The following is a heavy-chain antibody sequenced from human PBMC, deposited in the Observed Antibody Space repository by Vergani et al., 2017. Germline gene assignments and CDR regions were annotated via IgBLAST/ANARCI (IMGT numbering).Heavy chain of an antibody. D-gene: IGHD6-19*01. CDR1: GFTFSSYA. Sequence: QVQLVESGGGVVQPGRSLRLSCAASGFTFSSYAMHWVRQAPGKGLEWVAVISYDGSNKYYADSVKGRFTISRDNSKNTLYLQMNSLRAEDTAVYYCARERSSGWERYFQHWGRGTLVTVSS. V-gene: IGHV3-30-3*01. CDR3: ARERSSGWERYFQH. CDR2: ISYDGSNK. J-gene: IGHJ2*01.